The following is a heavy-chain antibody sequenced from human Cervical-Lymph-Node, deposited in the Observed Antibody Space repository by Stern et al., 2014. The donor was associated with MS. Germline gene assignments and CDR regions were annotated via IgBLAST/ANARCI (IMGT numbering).Heavy chain of an antibody. V-gene: IGHV1-46*01. CDR1: GFSFTSYD. D-gene: IGHD3-22*01. CDR2: INPGGGGA. Sequence: DQLEESGAEVRKPGASVKVSCKASGFSFTSYDIHWVRQAPGQGLEWMGKINPGGGGASYAQKFQGRVTVTRDTSTNTVSMELSSLRSEDTAVYYCARDSYDSKLRFDFWGQGTLVTVSS. CDR3: ARDSYDSKLRFDF. J-gene: IGHJ4*02.